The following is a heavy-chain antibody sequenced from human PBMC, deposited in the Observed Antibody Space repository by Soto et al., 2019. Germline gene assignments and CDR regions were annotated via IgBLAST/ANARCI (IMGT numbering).Heavy chain of an antibody. CDR3: ARVRIAAEFDY. Sequence: SETLSLTCTVSGGPVSSGNYYWSWIRQPPGKGLEWIGYIYYSGSTYYNPSLKSRVTISVDTSKNQFSLKLSSVTAADTAAYYCARVRIAAEFDYWGQGTLVTSPQ. D-gene: IGHD6-6*01. CDR1: GGPVSSGNYY. V-gene: IGHV4-30-4*01. J-gene: IGHJ4*02. CDR2: IYYSGST.